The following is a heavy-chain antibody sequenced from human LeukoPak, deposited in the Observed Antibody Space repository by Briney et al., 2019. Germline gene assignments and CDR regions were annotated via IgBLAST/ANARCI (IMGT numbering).Heavy chain of an antibody. Sequence: GRSLRLSCAASGFTFDDYAMHWVRQAPGKGLEWASGISWNSGSIGYADSVKGRFTISRDNAKNSLYLQMNSLRAEDTALYYCAKDSSLMTGSFDYWGQGTLVTVSS. CDR2: ISWNSGSI. J-gene: IGHJ4*02. V-gene: IGHV3-9*01. CDR3: AKDSSLMTGSFDY. D-gene: IGHD3-9*01. CDR1: GFTFDDYA.